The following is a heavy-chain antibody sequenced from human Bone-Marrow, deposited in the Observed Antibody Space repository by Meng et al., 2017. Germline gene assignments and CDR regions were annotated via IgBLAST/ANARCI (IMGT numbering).Heavy chain of an antibody. CDR3: ARGSGSPEYCSSTSCYSGGWFDP. CDR2: INHSGST. Sequence: QVQLQQWGAGLLKPSETLSLTCAVYGGSFSGYYWSWIRQPPGKGLEWIGEINHSGSTNYNPSLKSRVTISVDTSKNQFSLKLSSMTAADTAVYYCARGSGSPEYCSSTSCYSGGWFDPWGQGTLVTVSS. J-gene: IGHJ5*02. D-gene: IGHD2-2*02. CDR1: GGSFSGYY. V-gene: IGHV4-34*01.